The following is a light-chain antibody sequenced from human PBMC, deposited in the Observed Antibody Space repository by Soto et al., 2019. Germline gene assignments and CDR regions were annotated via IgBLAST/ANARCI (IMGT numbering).Light chain of an antibody. V-gene: IGLV1-51*01. CDR1: TXNIGNNY. CDR3: ATWDSSLRAYV. Sequence: QSVLTQPPSVSAAPGQKVTISCSGSTXNIGNNYVSWYQHLPGAAPKLLIYDYNRRPSGIPDRFSGSRSGTLATLGITGLQTGDEVEYYCATWDSSLRAYVYGAGTKVTV. CDR2: DYN. J-gene: IGLJ1*01.